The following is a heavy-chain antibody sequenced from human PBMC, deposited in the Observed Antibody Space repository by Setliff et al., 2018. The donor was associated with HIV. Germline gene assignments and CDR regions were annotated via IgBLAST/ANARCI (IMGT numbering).Heavy chain of an antibody. Sequence: SETLSLTCTVSGGSISSGDYYWSWIRQPAGKRLEWIGHIYTSGSTKYNPSLKSRVTISVDTSKNQFSLKLSSVTAADTAVYYCARAPRTSGVVGYYYYYGMDVWGQGTTVTVSS. D-gene: IGHD2-21*01. CDR1: GGSISSGDYY. CDR3: ARAPRTSGVVGYYYYYGMDV. V-gene: IGHV4-61*09. J-gene: IGHJ6*02. CDR2: IYTSGST.